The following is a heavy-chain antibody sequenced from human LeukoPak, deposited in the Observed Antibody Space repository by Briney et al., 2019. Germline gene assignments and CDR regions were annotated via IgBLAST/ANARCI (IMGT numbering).Heavy chain of an antibody. CDR3: ARDQGGSGYSAEYFQH. Sequence: GGSLRLSCAASGFTFNSYAMSWVRQAPGKGLEWVSYISSSGSTIYYADSVKGRFTISRDNAKNSLYLQMNSLRAEDTAVYYCARDQGGSGYSAEYFQHWGQGTLVTVSS. J-gene: IGHJ1*01. V-gene: IGHV3-48*03. D-gene: IGHD3-22*01. CDR1: GFTFNSYA. CDR2: ISSSGSTI.